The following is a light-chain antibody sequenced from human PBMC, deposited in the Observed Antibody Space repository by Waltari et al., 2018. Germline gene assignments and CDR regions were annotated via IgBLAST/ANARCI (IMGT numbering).Light chain of an antibody. Sequence: EIVLTQSPATLSLSPGERATLPGRASQSVSSSLAWYQQKPGQAPRLLIYGASSRATGIPDRFSGSGSGTDFTLTISSLEPEDFAVYYCQQYSNWPLTFGGGTKVEIK. CDR2: GAS. CDR3: QQYSNWPLT. J-gene: IGKJ4*01. CDR1: QSVSSS. V-gene: IGKV3-15*01.